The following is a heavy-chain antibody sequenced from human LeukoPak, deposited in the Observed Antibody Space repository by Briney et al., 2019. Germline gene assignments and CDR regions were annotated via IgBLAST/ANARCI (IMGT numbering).Heavy chain of an antibody. CDR2: IFTSGST. CDR3: ARDRMTGYCSSTSCYEGGYNWFNP. D-gene: IGHD2-2*01. Sequence: SETLSLTCTVSGGSISTYYWTWIRQPAGKGLEWIGRIFTSGSTNYNPSLKSRVTMSVDTSKNQFSLKLSSVTAADTAVYYCARDRMTGYCSSTSCYEGGYNWFNPWGQGTLVTVSS. V-gene: IGHV4-4*07. CDR1: GGSISTYY. J-gene: IGHJ5*02.